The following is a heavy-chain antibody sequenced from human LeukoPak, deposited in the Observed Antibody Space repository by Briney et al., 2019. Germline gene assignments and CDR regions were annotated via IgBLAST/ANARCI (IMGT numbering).Heavy chain of an antibody. J-gene: IGHJ4*02. CDR1: GFTFSSSA. V-gene: IGHV3-21*01. CDR3: AKGANTAMVSSYFDY. CDR2: INNVGSHI. D-gene: IGHD5-18*01. Sequence: GGSLRLSCAASGFTFSSSAMNWVRQAPGKGLEWVSSINNVGSHIYYAGSVRGRFTISRDNAKNLLYLQMDSLRAEDTAVYYCAKGANTAMVSSYFDYWGQGTLVTVSS.